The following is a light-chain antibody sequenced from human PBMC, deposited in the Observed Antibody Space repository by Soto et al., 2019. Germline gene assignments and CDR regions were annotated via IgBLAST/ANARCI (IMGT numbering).Light chain of an antibody. J-gene: IGLJ3*02. CDR1: SRDVGRYKY. V-gene: IGLV2-14*01. CDR3: CSYTTTTPHWV. CDR2: EVS. Sequence: QSALTQPASVSGSPGQSITISCTGTSRDVGRYKYVSWYQQHPGKAPKVMIYEVSNRPSGVSNRFSGSKSGNTASLTISGLQAEDEADYYCCSYTTTTPHWVFGGGTKVTVL.